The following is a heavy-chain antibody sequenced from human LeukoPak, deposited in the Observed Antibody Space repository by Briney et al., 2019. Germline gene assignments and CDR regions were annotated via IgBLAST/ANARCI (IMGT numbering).Heavy chain of an antibody. CDR2: ISAYNGNT. D-gene: IGHD5-12*01. V-gene: IGHV1-18*01. CDR3: ARARMVATSDFDY. J-gene: IGHJ4*02. CDR1: GGTFSSYA. Sequence: ASVKVSCKASGGTFSSYAISWVRQAPGQGLEWMGWISAYNGNTNYAQKLQGRVTMTTDTSTSTAYMELRSLRSDDTAVYYCARARMVATSDFDYWGQGTLVTVSS.